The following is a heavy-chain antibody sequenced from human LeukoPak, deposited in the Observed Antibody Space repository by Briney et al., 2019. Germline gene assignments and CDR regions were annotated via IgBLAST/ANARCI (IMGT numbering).Heavy chain of an antibody. CDR2: INSDGSST. V-gene: IGHV3-74*01. J-gene: IGHJ4*02. Sequence: GESLRLSCAASGFTFSSYWMHWVRQAPGKGLVWVSRINSDGSSTSYADSVKGRFTISRDNAKNTLYLQMNSLRAEDTAIYYCAREGYYGSGSPPSLYFDYWGQGTLVTVSS. CDR3: AREGYYGSGSPPSLYFDY. CDR1: GFTFSSYW. D-gene: IGHD3-10*01.